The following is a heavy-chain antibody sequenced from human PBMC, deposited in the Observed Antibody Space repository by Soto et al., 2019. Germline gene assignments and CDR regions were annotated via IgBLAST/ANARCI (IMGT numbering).Heavy chain of an antibody. J-gene: IGHJ6*03. V-gene: IGHV1-18*01. CDR3: ARVRQRVGYFYYYMDV. D-gene: IGHD6-6*01. CDR2: ISAYNGNT. CDR1: GYTFTNDG. Sequence: QVQLLQSGAEVKKPGASVKVSCKASGYTFTNDGITWVRQAPGQGLEWMGWISAYNGNTHYTQRLKGRVTMTADTSTGTAYMELRGLRSDDTAVYYCARVRQRVGYFYYYMDVWGKGTTVTVSS.